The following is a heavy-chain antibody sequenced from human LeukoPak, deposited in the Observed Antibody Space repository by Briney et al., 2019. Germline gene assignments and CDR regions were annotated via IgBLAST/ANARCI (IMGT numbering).Heavy chain of an antibody. V-gene: IGHV4-59*01. Sequence: SETLSLTCTVSGGSINTYYWSWIRQPPGKGLEWIGYIYHTGSTNYNPSLKSRVTISVDTSKNQFSLKLSSVTAADTAVYYCARFSSGYVYYYYYMDVWGKGTTVTVSS. J-gene: IGHJ6*03. CDR1: GGSINTYY. CDR3: ARFSSGYVYYYYYMDV. CDR2: IYHTGST. D-gene: IGHD3-22*01.